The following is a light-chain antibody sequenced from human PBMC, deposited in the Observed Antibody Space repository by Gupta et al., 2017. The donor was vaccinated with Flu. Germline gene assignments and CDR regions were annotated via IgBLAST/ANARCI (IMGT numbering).Light chain of an antibody. CDR1: SIRNSY. CDR2: AKK. CDR3: NSRDSTDNNQAV. J-gene: IGLJ2*01. V-gene: IGLV3-19*01. Sequence: QTVMITCQGDSIRNSYSSCYQQQPAQAPVLVIYAKKIRHSGIPYRVCGSSSGHTTAFTITGAQAEEEAAYYCNSRDSTDNNQAVFGGGTKLTVL.